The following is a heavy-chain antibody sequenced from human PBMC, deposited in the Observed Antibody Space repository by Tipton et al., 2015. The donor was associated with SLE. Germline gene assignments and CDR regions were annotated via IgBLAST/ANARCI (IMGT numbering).Heavy chain of an antibody. D-gene: IGHD5-12*01. V-gene: IGHV4-31*03. CDR3: SRGGVGGYDYFDY. Sequence: TLSLTCTVSGGSISSGGYYWSWIRQHPGKGLEWIGHISYGGSTDYNPSLKSRVTISEDMSKNQFSLKLSSLTAADTAFYYCSRGGVGGYDYFDYWGQGTLVTVSS. J-gene: IGHJ4*02. CDR2: ISYGGST. CDR1: GGSISSGGYY.